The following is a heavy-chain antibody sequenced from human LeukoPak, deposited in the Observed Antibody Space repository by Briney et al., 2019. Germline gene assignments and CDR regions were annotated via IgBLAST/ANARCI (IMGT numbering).Heavy chain of an antibody. J-gene: IGHJ4*02. CDR2: ITHSLST. CDR1: GGSFSGYY. CDR3: ARGRAQYYYYDSSGYSFYFDY. V-gene: IGHV4-34*01. D-gene: IGHD3-22*01. Sequence: SETLSLTCAVYGGSFSGYYWSWIHQPPGKGLEWIGEITHSLSTIYNPSLKSRVTISVDTSKNQFSLKLSSVTAADTAVYYCARGRAQYYYYDSSGYSFYFDYWGQGTLVTVSS.